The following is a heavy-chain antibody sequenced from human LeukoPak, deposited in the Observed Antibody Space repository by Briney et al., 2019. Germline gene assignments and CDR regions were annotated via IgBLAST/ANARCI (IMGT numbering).Heavy chain of an antibody. Sequence: PGRSLRLSCAAPGFTFSTYAMHWVRQAPGKGLEWVALISYDGSNKYFPDSVKGRFTISRDNSKNTLYLQMNSLRAEDTAVYYCARTLGIAARGYYMDVWGKGTTVTVSS. J-gene: IGHJ6*03. V-gene: IGHV3-30*04. CDR1: GFTFSTYA. D-gene: IGHD6-13*01. CDR2: ISYDGSNK. CDR3: ARTLGIAARGYYMDV.